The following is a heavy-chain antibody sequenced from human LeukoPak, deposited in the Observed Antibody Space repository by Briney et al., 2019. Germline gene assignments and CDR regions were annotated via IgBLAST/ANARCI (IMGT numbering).Heavy chain of an antibody. D-gene: IGHD4/OR15-4a*01. CDR1: GFTFGDYA. J-gene: IGHJ3*02. Sequence: GGSLRLSCAASGFTFGDYAMHWVRQAPGKVLEWVSSISWNSGSINYADSVKGRFTISRDNAKNSLYLLMSSLRAEDTALYYCVKVGASLPDAFDIWGQGTMVTVSS. CDR2: ISWNSGSI. V-gene: IGHV3-9*01. CDR3: VKVGASLPDAFDI.